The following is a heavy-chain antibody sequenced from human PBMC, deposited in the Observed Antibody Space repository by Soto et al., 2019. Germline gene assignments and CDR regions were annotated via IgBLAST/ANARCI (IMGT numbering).Heavy chain of an antibody. CDR3: ARDLVPGYTGFSDY. CDR1: GYTFTGYY. Sequence: ASVKVSCKASGYTFTGYYMHWVRQAPGQGLEWMGWINPKSGGTNYAQKFQGWVTMTRDTSISTAYMELSRLTSDDTAVYYCARDLVPGYTGFSDYWGQGTLVTVSS. D-gene: IGHD5-12*01. V-gene: IGHV1-2*04. CDR2: INPKSGGT. J-gene: IGHJ4*02.